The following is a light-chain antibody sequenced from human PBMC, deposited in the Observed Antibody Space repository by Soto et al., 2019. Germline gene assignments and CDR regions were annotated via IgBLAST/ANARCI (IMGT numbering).Light chain of an antibody. Sequence: DIHMTQSPSTLSASVGDRVTITCRASQSISLWLAWYQQKPGKAPNLLIYKTFSLEGGVPSRFSGSGSGTEFTLSISSLRPDDFAAYCFLRHSDYSWTFGQGNKVELK. CDR3: LRHSDYSWT. V-gene: IGKV1-5*03. CDR1: QSISLW. CDR2: KTF. J-gene: IGKJ1*01.